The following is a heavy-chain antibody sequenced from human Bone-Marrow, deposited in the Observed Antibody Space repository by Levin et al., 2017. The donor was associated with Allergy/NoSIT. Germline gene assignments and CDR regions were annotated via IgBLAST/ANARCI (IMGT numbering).Heavy chain of an antibody. CDR1: DDSISSSHW. CDR2: IYHSGST. CDR3: ARRHVLAPGEEWFDP. D-gene: IGHD7-27*01. V-gene: IGHV4-4*02. Sequence: SETLSLTCGVSDDSISSSHWWTWVRQPPGKGLEWIGEIYHSGSTNYNPSLKSRVTISVEKSKNQFSLKLSSVTAADTAVYYCARRHVLAPGEEWFDPWGQGALVTVSS. J-gene: IGHJ5*02.